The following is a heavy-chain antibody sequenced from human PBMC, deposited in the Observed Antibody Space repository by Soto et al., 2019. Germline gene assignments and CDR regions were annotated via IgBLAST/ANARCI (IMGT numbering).Heavy chain of an antibody. Sequence: PGESLKISCKGSGYSFTSYWIGWVRQMPGKGLEWMGIIYPGDSDTRYSPSFQGQVTISADKSISTAYLQWSSLKASDTAMYYCARLDYDILTGYPSLGYYGMDVWGQGTTVTVSS. CDR1: GYSFTSYW. J-gene: IGHJ6*02. D-gene: IGHD3-9*01. V-gene: IGHV5-51*01. CDR3: ARLDYDILTGYPSLGYYGMDV. CDR2: IYPGDSDT.